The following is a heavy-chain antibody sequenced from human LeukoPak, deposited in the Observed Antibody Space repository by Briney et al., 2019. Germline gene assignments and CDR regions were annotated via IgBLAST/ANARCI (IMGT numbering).Heavy chain of an antibody. D-gene: IGHD3-22*01. V-gene: IGHV1-18*01. CDR1: GYISTNYG. CDR2: ISPYNGNT. CDR3: ARSHSGSLRAPFDS. J-gene: IGHJ4*01. Sequence: ASVKVSCKASGYISTNYGIIWVRQAPGQGLEWMGWISPYNGNTNYAQNFQGRVTMTTDTSTTTAYMELRSLRFDDTALYFCARSHSGSLRAPFDSWGHGTLVTVSS.